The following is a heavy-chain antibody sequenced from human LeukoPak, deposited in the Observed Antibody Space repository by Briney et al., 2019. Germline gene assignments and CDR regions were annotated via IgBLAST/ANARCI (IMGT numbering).Heavy chain of an antibody. CDR1: GGTFGSYA. V-gene: IGHV1-69*04. Sequence: SVKVSCKASGGTFGSYAISWVRQAPGQGLEWMGRIIPILGIANYAQKFQGRVTITADKSTSTAYMELSSLRSEDTAVYYCARDPIVRGGPWAAYGMDVWGQGTTVTVSS. J-gene: IGHJ6*02. CDR2: IIPILGIA. D-gene: IGHD2-21*01. CDR3: ARDPIVRGGPWAAYGMDV.